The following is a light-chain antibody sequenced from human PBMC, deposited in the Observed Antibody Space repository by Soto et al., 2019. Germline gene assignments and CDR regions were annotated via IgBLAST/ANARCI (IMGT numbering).Light chain of an antibody. CDR2: DNN. V-gene: IGLV1-51*01. CDR3: GTRDSGLSAYVV. CDR1: SSNIGTNY. Sequence: QSVLPQPPSVSAAPGQKVTISCSGSSSNIGTNYVSWYQHLPGTATKLLIYDNNKRPSGFPDRFAGSKSGTSATLGISGLQCGDEGDYYCGTRDSGLSAYVVFGGGTKLTVL. J-gene: IGLJ2*01.